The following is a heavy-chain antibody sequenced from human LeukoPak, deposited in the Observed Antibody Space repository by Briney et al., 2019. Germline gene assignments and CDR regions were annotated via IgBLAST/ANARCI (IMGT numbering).Heavy chain of an antibody. V-gene: IGHV3-21*01. J-gene: IGHJ1*01. CDR2: TSRGSGHV. D-gene: IGHD1-1*01. CDR1: GFTFSDYS. CDR3: VRDFMGMGGTTAYLHH. Sequence: GGSLRLSCAASGFTFSDYSMNWVRQAPGQGREWVSSTSRGSGHVYYGVSVKGRFTISRDNAKTSLFLQMDSLRAEDMAVYYCVRDFMGMGGTTAYLHHWGQGTLVTVSS.